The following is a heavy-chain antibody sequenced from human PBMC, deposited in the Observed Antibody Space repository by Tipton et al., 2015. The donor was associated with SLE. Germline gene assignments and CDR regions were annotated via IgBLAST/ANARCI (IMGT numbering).Heavy chain of an antibody. CDR1: GGSISSYY. V-gene: IGHV4-59*01. CDR3: ARIQMGTHYFDS. CDR2: IYQNGGT. J-gene: IGHJ4*02. D-gene: IGHD7-27*01. Sequence: TLSLTCTVSGGSISSYYWSWIRQPPGKGLEWIGYIYQNGGTSYNPSLRSRFSISIDTSKKQFSLKVRSVTAADTAVYYCARIQMGTHYFDSWGPGILVTVSS.